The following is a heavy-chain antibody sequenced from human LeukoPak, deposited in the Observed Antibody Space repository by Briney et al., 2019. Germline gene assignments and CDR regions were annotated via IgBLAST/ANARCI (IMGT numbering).Heavy chain of an antibody. J-gene: IGHJ6*03. V-gene: IGHV3-23*01. CDR1: GFTFNNFA. CDR2: IVGSGGAT. Sequence: GGSLRLSCAASGFTFNNFAMTWVRQAPGKGLEWVSTIVGSGGATYSADSVKGRFTVSRDNSKNTLYLQMNSLRAEDTAMYYCAKNRGYCATGTCYHMDVWGKGTTVTVSS. CDR3: AKNRGYCATGTCYHMDV. D-gene: IGHD2-8*01.